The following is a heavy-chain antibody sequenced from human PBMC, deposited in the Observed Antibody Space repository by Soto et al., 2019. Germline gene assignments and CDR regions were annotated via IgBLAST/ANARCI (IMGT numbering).Heavy chain of an antibody. Sequence: GGSLRLSCAASGFTFSDYYMSWIRQAPGKGLEWVSYISSSGSTIYYADSVKGRFTISRDNAKNSLYLQMNSLRAEDTAVYYCARDFPVVVPAAMDLWYYYYMDVWGKGTTVTVSS. J-gene: IGHJ6*03. V-gene: IGHV3-11*01. CDR2: ISSSGSTI. CDR3: ARDFPVVVPAAMDLWYYYYMDV. CDR1: GFTFSDYY. D-gene: IGHD2-2*01.